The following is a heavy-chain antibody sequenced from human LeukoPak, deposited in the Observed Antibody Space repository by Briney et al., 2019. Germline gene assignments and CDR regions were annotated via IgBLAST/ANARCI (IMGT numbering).Heavy chain of an antibody. CDR2: MSSRDNTR. CDR1: GFTFSSFE. CDR3: ARGFGRFGHRFGY. Sequence: GGSLRLSCSASGFTFSSFEMDWVRRAPGKGLEWISYMSSRDNTRYYAESVRGRFTMSKDNAKNTLSLQMNSLRAEDTAFYYCARGFGRFGHRFGYLGQGTLVTVSS. V-gene: IGHV3-48*03. J-gene: IGHJ4*02. D-gene: IGHD3-10*01.